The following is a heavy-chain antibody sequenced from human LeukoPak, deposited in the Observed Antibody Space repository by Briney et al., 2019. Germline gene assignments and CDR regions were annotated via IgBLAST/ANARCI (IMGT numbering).Heavy chain of an antibody. CDR1: GGSFSGYY. D-gene: IGHD1-26*01. J-gene: IGHJ4*02. CDR3: ARVSVGATTGHFGY. Sequence: SETLSLTCAVYGGSFSGYYWSWIRQPPGKGLEWIGEINHSGSTNYNPSLKSRVTISVDTSKNQFSLKLSSVTAADTAVYYCARVSVGATTGHFGYWGQGTLVTVSS. CDR2: INHSGST. V-gene: IGHV4-34*01.